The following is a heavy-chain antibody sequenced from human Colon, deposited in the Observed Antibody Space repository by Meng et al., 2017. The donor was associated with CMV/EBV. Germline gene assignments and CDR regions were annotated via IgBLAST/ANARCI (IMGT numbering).Heavy chain of an antibody. CDR2: ISSSGSFT. Sequence: GESLKISCSASGFMMKDYNMNWVRQAPGKGLEWVASISSSGSFTNYAESVKGRFTISRDNAKNSLDLQMTSLRVEDTAVYYCVRGLGSRSNIYDFWGQGIQVTVSS. CDR1: GFMMKDYN. D-gene: IGHD2/OR15-2a*01. CDR3: VRGLGSRSNIYDF. V-gene: IGHV3-21*04. J-gene: IGHJ4*02.